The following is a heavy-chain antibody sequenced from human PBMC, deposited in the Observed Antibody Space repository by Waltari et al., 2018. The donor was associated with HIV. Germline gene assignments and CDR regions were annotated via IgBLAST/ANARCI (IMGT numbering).Heavy chain of an antibody. V-gene: IGHV3-9*01. CDR2: ISWNSGSI. CDR1: GFTFDDYA. D-gene: IGHD6-13*01. Sequence: EVQLVESGGGLVQPGRSLRLSCATSGFTFDDYAMHWVRQAPGKGLEWVSGISWNSGSIGYADSVKGRFTISRDNAKNSLYLQMNSLRAEDTALYYCAKSGGRIAAAGTSVFDYWGQGTLVTVSS. CDR3: AKSGGRIAAAGTSVFDY. J-gene: IGHJ4*02.